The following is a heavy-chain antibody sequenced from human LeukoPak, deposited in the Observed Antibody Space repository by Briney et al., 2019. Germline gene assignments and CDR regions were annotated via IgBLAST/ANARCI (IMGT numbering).Heavy chain of an antibody. J-gene: IGHJ4*02. CDR3: VRAGIRAASYYFDY. V-gene: IGHV3-64D*09. CDR1: GFTFSSYG. Sequence: GGSLRLSCAASGFTFSSYGMHWVRQAPGEGLEYVSGISSNGGSTYYADSLKGRFTISRDNSKNTLYLQMSSLRPEDTAVYYCVRAGIRAASYYFDYWGQGTLVTVSS. D-gene: IGHD6-13*01. CDR2: ISSNGGST.